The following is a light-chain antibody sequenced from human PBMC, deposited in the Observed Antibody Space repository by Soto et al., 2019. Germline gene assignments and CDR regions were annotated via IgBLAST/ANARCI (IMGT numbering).Light chain of an antibody. V-gene: IGKV3-20*01. CDR1: QSVSTNS. CDR3: QQYGSSRGT. Sequence: EIVLTQSPDTLSLSPGERATLSCRASQSVSTNSLAWYQQRPGQAPRPLIYGISTRATDVPARFSGSGSGTDLTITISRLEPEDFEVYDCQQYGSSRGTFGQGTKVDIK. J-gene: IGKJ1*01. CDR2: GIS.